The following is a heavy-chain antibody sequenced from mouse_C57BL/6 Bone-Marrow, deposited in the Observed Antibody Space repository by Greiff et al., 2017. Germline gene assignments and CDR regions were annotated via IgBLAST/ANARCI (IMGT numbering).Heavy chain of an antibody. Sequence: VQLQQSGAELVMPGASVKLSCKASGYTFTSYWMHWVKQRPGQGLEWIGEIDPSDSYTNYNQKFKGKSTLTVDKSSSTAYMQLSSLTSEDSAVYYCAREGYDSWFAYWGQGTLVTVSA. J-gene: IGHJ3*01. CDR2: IDPSDSYT. D-gene: IGHD2-4*01. CDR1: GYTFTSYW. V-gene: IGHV1-69*01. CDR3: AREGYDSWFAY.